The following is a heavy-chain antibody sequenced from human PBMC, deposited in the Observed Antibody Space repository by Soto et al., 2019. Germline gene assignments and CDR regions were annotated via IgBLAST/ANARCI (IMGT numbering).Heavy chain of an antibody. Sequence: GESLKISGKGSGYSFTSYWIGWVRQMPGKGLEWMGIIYPGDSDTRYSPYFQGQVTISADKSISTAYLQWSSLKASDTALYYCASSVLTGYPLAPSGGMDVWGQGTTVTVSS. CDR3: ASSVLTGYPLAPSGGMDV. J-gene: IGHJ6*02. D-gene: IGHD3-9*01. CDR2: IYPGDSDT. CDR1: GYSFTSYW. V-gene: IGHV5-51*01.